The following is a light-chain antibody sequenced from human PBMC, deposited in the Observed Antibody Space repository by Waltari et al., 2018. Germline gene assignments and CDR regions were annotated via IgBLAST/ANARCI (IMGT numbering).Light chain of an antibody. J-gene: IGKJ5*01. Sequence: AIQLTQSPSSLSASVGDRVTIACRATQAINSDLAWYQQKPGKAPKLLIYYASSLQSGVPSRFSGSGSGTDFTLTISSLQPEDFATYHCQHFKTYPITFGQGTRLEIK. CDR1: QAINSD. CDR3: QHFKTYPIT. CDR2: YAS. V-gene: IGKV1-13*02.